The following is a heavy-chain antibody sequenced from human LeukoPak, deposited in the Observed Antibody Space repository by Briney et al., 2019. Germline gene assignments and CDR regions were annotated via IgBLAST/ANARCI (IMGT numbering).Heavy chain of an antibody. J-gene: IGHJ4*02. D-gene: IGHD2-2*01. CDR3: ARGYCSSTSCIFDY. CDR1: GGSFSGYY. Sequence: SETLSLTCAVYGGSFSGYYWSWIRQPPGKGLEWIGEINHSGSTNYNPSLKSRVTISVDTSKNQFSLKLSSVTAADTAVYYCARGYCSSTSCIFDYWGQGTLVTVSS. V-gene: IGHV4-34*01. CDR2: INHSGST.